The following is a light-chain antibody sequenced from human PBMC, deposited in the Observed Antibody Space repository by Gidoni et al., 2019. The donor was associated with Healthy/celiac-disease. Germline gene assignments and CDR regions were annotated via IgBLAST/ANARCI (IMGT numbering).Light chain of an antibody. CDR2: GAS. V-gene: IGKV3-20*01. J-gene: IGKJ3*01. CDR3: QQYGSSSIFT. CDR1: QSVSSSY. Sequence: EIVFAQSPTTLSLSPGERATPSCRAIQSVSSSYLAWYQQKPGQATRLLIYGASSRATGIPDRFSGSGSGTDFTLTISRLEPEDFAVYYCQQYGSSSIFTFGPGTKVDIK.